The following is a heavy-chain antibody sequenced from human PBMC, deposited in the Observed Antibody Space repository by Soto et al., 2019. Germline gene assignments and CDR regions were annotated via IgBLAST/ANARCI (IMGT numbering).Heavy chain of an antibody. V-gene: IGHV1-69*13. CDR3: ACNWGNSLRNWLAP. CDR1: AGTFPHFA. Sequence: SVKVSCKASAGTFPHFALTWVRQAPGQGLEWMGGIIPVLSTTTYAQKFQGRISISADESTNTAYIELSSLTSEDTAVYYCACNWGNSLRNWLAPWGQGTLVTVTS. D-gene: IGHD7-27*01. J-gene: IGHJ5*02. CDR2: IIPVLSTT.